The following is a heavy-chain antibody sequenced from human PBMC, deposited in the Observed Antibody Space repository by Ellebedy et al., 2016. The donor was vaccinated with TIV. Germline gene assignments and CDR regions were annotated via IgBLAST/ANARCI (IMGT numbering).Heavy chain of an antibody. D-gene: IGHD3-3*01. CDR3: AREYYDFWSGYGYYYYGMDV. CDR1: GYSFTSYW. J-gene: IGHJ6*02. V-gene: IGHV5-51*01. Sequence: GESLKISXKGSGYSFTSYWIGWVRQMPGKGLEWMGIIYPGDSDTRYSPSFQGQVTISADKSISTAYLQWSSLKASDTAMYYCAREYYDFWSGYGYYYYGMDVWGQGTTVTVSS. CDR2: IYPGDSDT.